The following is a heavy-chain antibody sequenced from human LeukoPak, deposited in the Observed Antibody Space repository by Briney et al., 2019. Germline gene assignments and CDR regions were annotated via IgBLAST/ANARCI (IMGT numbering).Heavy chain of an antibody. CDR1: GFTFSNYF. J-gene: IGHJ4*02. V-gene: IGHV3-7*03. Sequence: GESLRLSCAASGFTFSNYFMGWVRQAPGKGLEWVANINKDGSGTSYADSVKGRFTISRDNAKNSLYLQMNGLRVEDTAVYYCARGCCSVSGLYFEFWGQGSLVTVSS. CDR3: ARGCCSVSGLYFEF. D-gene: IGHD3-9*01. CDR2: INKDGSGT.